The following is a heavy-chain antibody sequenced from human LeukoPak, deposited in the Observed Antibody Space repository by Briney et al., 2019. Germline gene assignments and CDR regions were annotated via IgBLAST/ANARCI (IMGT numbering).Heavy chain of an antibody. J-gene: IGHJ6*03. CDR1: GFTFSSYA. V-gene: IGHV3-23*01. CDR3: AKVESLAARIYYYYMDV. CDR2: ISGSGGST. Sequence: PGGSLRLSCAASGFTFSSYAMSWVRQAPGKGLERVSAISGSGGSTYYADSVKGRFTISRDNSKNTLYLQMNSLRAEDTAVYYCAKVESLAARIYYYYMDVWGKGTTVTVSS. D-gene: IGHD6-6*01.